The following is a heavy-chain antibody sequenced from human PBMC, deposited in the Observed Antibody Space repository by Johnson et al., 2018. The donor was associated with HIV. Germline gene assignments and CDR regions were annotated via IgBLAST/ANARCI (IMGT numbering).Heavy chain of an antibody. CDR1: GFSFSDYY. Sequence: EVQVVESGGGLVQPGGSLRLSCAASGFSFSDYYRSWVRQAPGKGLEWVSGINWNGGSTGYADSVKGRFTISRDNAKNSLYLQMNSLRAEDTALYYCARLRGYSGYDSFDIWGQGTMVTVSS. D-gene: IGHD5-12*01. CDR2: INWNGGST. V-gene: IGHV3-20*04. CDR3: ARLRGYSGYDSFDI. J-gene: IGHJ3*02.